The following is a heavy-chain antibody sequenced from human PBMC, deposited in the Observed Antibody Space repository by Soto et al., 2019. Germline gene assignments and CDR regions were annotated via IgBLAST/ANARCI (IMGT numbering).Heavy chain of an antibody. CDR1: GDSYSISTYS. CDR3: ATFYGDYPGGIDY. Sequence: PSETLSLTCNMSGDSYSISTYSWSWIRQPPGKALQWIGFIYQSGVTSYNPSLASRVSISLDRSNNQCSLKLKSVTAADTAVYYCATFYGDYPGGIDYWGQGTLVTVSS. D-gene: IGHD4-17*01. V-gene: IGHV4-30-2*01. CDR2: IYQSGVT. J-gene: IGHJ4*02.